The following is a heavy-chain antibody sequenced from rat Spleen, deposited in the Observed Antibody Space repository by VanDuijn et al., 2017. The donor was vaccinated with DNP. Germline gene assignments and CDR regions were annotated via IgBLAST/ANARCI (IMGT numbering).Heavy chain of an antibody. CDR1: GYSITSNY. J-gene: IGHJ2*01. CDR2: ISYSGTT. CDR3: ARWSRYFDY. V-gene: IGHV3-1*01. Sequence: EVQLQESGPGLVKPSLSLSLTCSVTGYSITSNYWGWIRKFPGNKMEYIGHISYSGTTNYNPSLKSRFSITRDTSKNQFFLQLNSVTTEDTATYYCARWSRYFDYWGQGVMVTVSS.